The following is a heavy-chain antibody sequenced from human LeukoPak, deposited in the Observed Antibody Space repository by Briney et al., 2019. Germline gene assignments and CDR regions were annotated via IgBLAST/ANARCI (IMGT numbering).Heavy chain of an antibody. D-gene: IGHD1-26*01. CDR3: ARDPRKVGAIGWFDP. CDR1: GDSIASTIYY. Sequence: SETLSLTCSVSGDSIASTIYYWGWIRQPPGKGLEWIGNIYYSGSTYYTPSLKSRVIISIDTSKNQFSLKVAAVTAADTAVYYCARDPRKVGAIGWFDPWGQGTLVTVSS. CDR2: IYYSGST. V-gene: IGHV4-39*07. J-gene: IGHJ5*02.